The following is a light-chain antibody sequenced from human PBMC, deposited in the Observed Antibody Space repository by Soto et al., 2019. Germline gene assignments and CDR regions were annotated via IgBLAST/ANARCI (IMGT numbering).Light chain of an antibody. J-gene: IGKJ1*01. CDR2: GTS. CDR3: QHLGICSWT. CDR1: QSVSSSY. V-gene: IGKV3-20*01. Sequence: EVVLTQSPGTLSLSPGERATLSCRASQSVSSSYLAWYQQKPGQAPRLLIYGTSSRATGIPDRFSGSGSGTDFLPPINRRELKFFALYYFQHLGICSWTFAKGTRGDIK.